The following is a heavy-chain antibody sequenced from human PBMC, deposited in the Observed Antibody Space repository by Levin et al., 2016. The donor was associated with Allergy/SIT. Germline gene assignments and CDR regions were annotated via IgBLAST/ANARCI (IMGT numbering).Heavy chain of an antibody. CDR3: AKEPYGSGSYDY. J-gene: IGHJ4*02. V-gene: IGHV3-23*01. CDR1: GFTFSSYA. CDR2: ISGSGGST. D-gene: IGHD3-10*01. Sequence: SCAASGFTFSSYAMSWVRQAPGKGLEWVSAISGSGGSTYYADSVKGRFTISRDNSKNTLYLQMNSLRAEDTAVYYCAKEPYGSGSYDYWGQGTLVTVSS.